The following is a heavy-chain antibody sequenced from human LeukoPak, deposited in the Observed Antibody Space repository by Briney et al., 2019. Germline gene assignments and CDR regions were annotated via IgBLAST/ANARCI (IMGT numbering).Heavy chain of an antibody. CDR3: ARANGGDYYDCSTNWFDP. CDR2: IYYSGST. J-gene: IGHJ5*02. D-gene: IGHD3-22*01. CDR1: GGSISSGGYY. V-gene: IGHV4-31*03. Sequence: PSETLSLTCTVSGGSISSGGYYWSWIRQHPGKGLEWIGYIYYSGSTYYNPSLKSRVTISVDTSKNQFSLKLSSVTAADTAVYYCARANGGDYYDCSTNWFDPWGQGTLVTVSS.